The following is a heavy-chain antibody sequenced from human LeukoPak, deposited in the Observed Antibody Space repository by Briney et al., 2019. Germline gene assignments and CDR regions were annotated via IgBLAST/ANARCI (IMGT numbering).Heavy chain of an antibody. D-gene: IGHD6-19*01. CDR3: ARDDSSGWSLYYYYYYGMDV. Sequence: GGALRLSCAASGFTFSSYWMSWVRQAPGKGLEWVANIKQDGSEQHYVDSVKGRFTISRDNAKNSLYLQMNSLRAEDTAVYYCARDDSSGWSLYYYYYYGMDVWGQGTTVTVSS. V-gene: IGHV3-7*01. CDR1: GFTFSSYW. CDR2: IKQDGSEQ. J-gene: IGHJ6*02.